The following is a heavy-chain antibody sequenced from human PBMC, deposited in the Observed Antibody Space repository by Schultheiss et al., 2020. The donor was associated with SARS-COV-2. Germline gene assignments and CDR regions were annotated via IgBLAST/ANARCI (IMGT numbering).Heavy chain of an antibody. CDR1: GFTFSSYE. V-gene: IGHV3-48*03. CDR3: ARGGGENYWFDP. Sequence: GGSLRLSCAASGFTFSSYEMNWVRQAPGKGLEWVSYISSSGSTIYYADSVKGRFTISRDNAKNSLYLQMNSLRAEDTAVYYCARGGGENYWFDPWGQGTLVTVSS. D-gene: IGHD3-16*01. CDR2: ISSSGSTI. J-gene: IGHJ5*02.